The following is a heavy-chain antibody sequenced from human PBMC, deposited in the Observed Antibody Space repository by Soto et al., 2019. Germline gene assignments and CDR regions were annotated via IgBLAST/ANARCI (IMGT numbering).Heavy chain of an antibody. J-gene: IGHJ4*02. CDR3: ARGYQEGTVVVPADSDY. Sequence: GGSLRLSCAASGFTFSTYSMNWVRQAPGKGLEWVSSVSTSSRYIYYADSVKGRFTISRDNAKNSLSLQMNSLRAEDTAVYYCARGYQEGTVVVPADSDYWGQGTLVTVSS. CDR2: VSTSSRYI. V-gene: IGHV3-21*01. CDR1: GFTFSTYS. D-gene: IGHD2-2*01.